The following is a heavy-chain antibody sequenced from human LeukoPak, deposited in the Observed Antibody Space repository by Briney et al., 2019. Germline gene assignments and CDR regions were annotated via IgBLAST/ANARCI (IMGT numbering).Heavy chain of an antibody. CDR1: GFTFRSYG. J-gene: IGHJ4*02. CDR2: ISGSGSSI. Sequence: GRSLSLSCAASGFTFRSYGMVWVRQAPGKGLEWVSYISGSGSSIHYADSVKGRFTISRDNAKNSLYLQMNSLRAEDTAVYYCARRVGANLFDYWGQGTLVTVSS. D-gene: IGHD1-26*01. CDR3: ARRVGANLFDY. V-gene: IGHV3-48*04.